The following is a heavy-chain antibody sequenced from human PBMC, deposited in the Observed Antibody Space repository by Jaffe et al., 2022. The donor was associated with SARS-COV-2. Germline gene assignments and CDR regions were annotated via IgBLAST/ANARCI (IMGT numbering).Heavy chain of an antibody. Sequence: EVQLVESGGGLVQPGGSLRLSCAASGFTFSSYAMSWVRQAPGKGLEWVSAISGSGGSTYYADSVKGRFTISRDNSKNTLYLQMNSLRAEDTAVYYCAKAQQQQLVRSLRGPFDYWGQGTLVTVSS. CDR3: AKAQQQQLVRSLRGPFDY. CDR1: GFTFSSYA. D-gene: IGHD6-13*01. CDR2: ISGSGGST. V-gene: IGHV3-23*04. J-gene: IGHJ4*02.